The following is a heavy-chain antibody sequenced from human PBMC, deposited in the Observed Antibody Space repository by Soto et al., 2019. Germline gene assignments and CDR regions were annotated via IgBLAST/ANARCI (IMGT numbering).Heavy chain of an antibody. CDR3: AFSPRPGGTGFDY. Sequence: GGSLRLSCAASGFTLSDYYMNWMRKAPGKGPEWVSYISASSSYTNYADSVQGRFTISRDNAKNSVYLQMSSLRAEDTAVYYCAFSPRPGGTGFDYWGQGTPVTVSS. CDR1: GFTLSDYY. J-gene: IGHJ4*02. V-gene: IGHV3-11*06. CDR2: ISASSSYT. D-gene: IGHD1-26*01.